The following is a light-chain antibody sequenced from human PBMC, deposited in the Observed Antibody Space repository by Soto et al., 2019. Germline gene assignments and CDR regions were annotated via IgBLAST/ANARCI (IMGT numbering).Light chain of an antibody. CDR2: GAS. Sequence: EIVLTQYRGTLSLSAGESITLCSRASQSVGNNLAWHQQKPGQAPRLLIYGASTRATGFPARFSGSGSGTDFTLTISSLQSEDFAVYYCQQYNGWPITFGQGTRLEIK. CDR1: QSVGNN. CDR3: QQYNGWPIT. J-gene: IGKJ5*01. V-gene: IGKV3-15*01.